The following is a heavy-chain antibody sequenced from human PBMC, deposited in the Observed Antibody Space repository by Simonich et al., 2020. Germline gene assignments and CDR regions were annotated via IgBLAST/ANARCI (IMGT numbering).Heavy chain of an antibody. J-gene: IGHJ4*02. CDR2: INHSGST. CDR3: ARLGVYDSSGYNDY. D-gene: IGHD3-22*01. V-gene: IGHV4-34*01. Sequence: QVQLQQWGAGLLKPSETLSLTCAVYGGSFSGYYWSWYRRPPGKGLEWSGEINHSGSTNYNPSLKCRVTISVDTSKNQFSLKLSSVTAADTAVYYCARLGVYDSSGYNDYWGQGTLVTVSS. CDR1: GGSFSGYY.